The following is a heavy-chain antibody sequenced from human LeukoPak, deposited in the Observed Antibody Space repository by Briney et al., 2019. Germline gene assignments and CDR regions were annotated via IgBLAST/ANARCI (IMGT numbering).Heavy chain of an antibody. CDR1: GFTFSSSA. Sequence: PGGSLRLSCAASGFTFSSSAMSWVRQAPGKGLEWLSGISGSGGGTYYADSVKGRFTISRDSSKNTLYLQMNSLRAEDTAVYYCARTSHLWFGELWGPFDYWGQGTLVTVSS. CDR2: ISGSGGGT. D-gene: IGHD3-10*01. V-gene: IGHV3-23*01. J-gene: IGHJ4*02. CDR3: ARTSHLWFGELWGPFDY.